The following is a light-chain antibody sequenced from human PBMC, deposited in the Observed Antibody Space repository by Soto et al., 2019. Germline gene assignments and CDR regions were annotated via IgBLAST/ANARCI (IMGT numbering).Light chain of an antibody. Sequence: EIVMTQSPATLSVSPGERATLSCRASQSVSSNLAWYQQKPGQAPRLLIYGASTRATGIPARFSGSGSGTKFTLTISSLQSEDFAVYYCQQYNNWLRTFGGGTKVDIK. CDR3: QQYNNWLRT. J-gene: IGKJ4*01. CDR1: QSVSSN. V-gene: IGKV3-15*01. CDR2: GAS.